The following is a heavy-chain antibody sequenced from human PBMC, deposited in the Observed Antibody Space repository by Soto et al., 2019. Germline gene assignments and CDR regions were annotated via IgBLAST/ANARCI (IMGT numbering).Heavy chain of an antibody. Sequence: QVQLVQSGAEVKKPGASVKVSCKASGYTFTTYYIHWVRQAPGQGLEWMGIIDPTSGSAGYAQKFQVRVTMTRDTPTSTFYMELSSLRSEDTAVYYCARWNDLPYYYYGLDVWGQGTTVTVSS. CDR3: ARWNDLPYYYYGLDV. CDR1: GYTFTTYY. J-gene: IGHJ6*02. V-gene: IGHV1-46*03. D-gene: IGHD1-1*01. CDR2: IDPTSGSA.